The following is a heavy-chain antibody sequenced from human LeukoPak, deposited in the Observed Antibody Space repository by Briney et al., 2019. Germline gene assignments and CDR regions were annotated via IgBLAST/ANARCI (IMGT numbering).Heavy chain of an antibody. CDR2: INPNSGGT. CDR3: ARADYGDYGFFDY. Sequence: APVKVSCKASGYTFTGYYMHWVRQAPGQGLEWMGWINPNSGGTNYAQKFQGRVTMTRDTSISTAYMELSRLRSDDTAVYYCARADYGDYGFFDYWGQGTLVTVSS. V-gene: IGHV1-2*02. J-gene: IGHJ4*02. CDR1: GYTFTGYY. D-gene: IGHD4-17*01.